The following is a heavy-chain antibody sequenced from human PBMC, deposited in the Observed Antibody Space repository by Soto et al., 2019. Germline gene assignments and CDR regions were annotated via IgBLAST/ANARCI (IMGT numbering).Heavy chain of an antibody. J-gene: IGHJ5*02. CDR2: IYHSGST. CDR3: ARVPGP. V-gene: IGHV4-30-2*01. D-gene: IGHD3-10*01. CDR1: GGSISSGGYS. Sequence: QLQLHESGSGLVKPSQTLSLTFAVSGGSISSGGYSWSWIRQPPGQGLEWIGYIYHSGSTYYNPSLKSRVTISVDRSKNQFSLKLSSVTAADTGVYYCARVPGPWGQGTLFTVSS.